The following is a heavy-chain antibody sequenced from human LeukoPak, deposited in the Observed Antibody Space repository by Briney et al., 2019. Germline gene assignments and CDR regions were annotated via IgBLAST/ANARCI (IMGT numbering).Heavy chain of an antibody. J-gene: IGHJ4*02. Sequence: GRSLRLSCAASGFTFDDYAMHWVRQAPGKGLEWVSGISWNSGSIGYADSVKGRFTISRDNAKNSLYLQMNSLRAEDTALYYCARGGKANSGRGDHYFDFWGQGTLVTVSS. D-gene: IGHD6-19*01. CDR3: ARGGKANSGRGDHYFDF. CDR1: GFTFDDYA. CDR2: ISWNSGSI. V-gene: IGHV3-9*01.